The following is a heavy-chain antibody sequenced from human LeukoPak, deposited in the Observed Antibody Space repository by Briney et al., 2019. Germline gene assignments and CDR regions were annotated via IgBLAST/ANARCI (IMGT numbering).Heavy chain of an antibody. J-gene: IGHJ3*02. V-gene: IGHV1-69*05. Sequence: GASVKVSCKASGGTFSSYAISWVQQAPGQGLEWMGGIIPIFGTANYAQKFQGRVTITTDESTSTAYMELSSLRSEDTAVYYCARLRRGYAFYIWGQGTMVTVSS. D-gene: IGHD5-12*01. CDR1: GGTFSSYA. CDR3: ARLRRGYAFYI. CDR2: IIPIFGTA.